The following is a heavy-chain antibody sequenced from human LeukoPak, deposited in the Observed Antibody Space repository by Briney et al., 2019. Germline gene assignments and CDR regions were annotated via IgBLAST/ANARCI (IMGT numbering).Heavy chain of an antibody. CDR1: GFTFSSYA. Sequence: GGSLRLSCAASGFTFSSYAMHWVRQASGKGLEWVAVISYDGSNKYYADSVKGRFTISRDNSKNTLYLQMNSLRAEDTAVYYCARVRVLWFDLDASDIWGQGTMVTVSS. CDR2: ISYDGSNK. D-gene: IGHD3-10*01. CDR3: ARVRVLWFDLDASDI. V-gene: IGHV3-30*04. J-gene: IGHJ3*02.